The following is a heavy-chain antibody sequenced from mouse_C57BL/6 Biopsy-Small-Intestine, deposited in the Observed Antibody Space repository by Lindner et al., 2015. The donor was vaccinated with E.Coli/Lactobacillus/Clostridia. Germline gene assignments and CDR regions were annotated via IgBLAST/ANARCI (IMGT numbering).Heavy chain of an antibody. CDR1: GYTFTDYY. V-gene: IGHV1-72*04. D-gene: IGHD2-10*02. J-gene: IGHJ4*01. Sequence: SVKVSCKTSGYTFTDYYIHWIRQAPGQGLEWMGWNDVTSGGTNYAPKFQGRVTMTRDTSMSTAYMNLTRLRSDDTAVYYCLRIEYGSGKIDYWGQGTLVTVSS. CDR2: NDVTSGGT. CDR3: LRIEYGSGKIDY.